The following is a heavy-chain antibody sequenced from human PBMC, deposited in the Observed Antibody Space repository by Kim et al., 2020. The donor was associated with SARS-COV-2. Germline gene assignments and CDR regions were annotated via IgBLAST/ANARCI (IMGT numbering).Heavy chain of an antibody. J-gene: IGHJ4*02. V-gene: IGHV3-43*01. CDR1: GFTFHDYT. CDR3: AKEGGTIYFDS. CDR2: VTGDGTTT. Sequence: ASGFTFHDYTMHWVRQLPGRGLEWVSLVTGDGTTTYYSDAVSGRFTISRDNSRTSLYLQMKSLRIEDTAVYYCAKEGGTIYFDSWGQGTLAT. D-gene: IGHD1-26*01.